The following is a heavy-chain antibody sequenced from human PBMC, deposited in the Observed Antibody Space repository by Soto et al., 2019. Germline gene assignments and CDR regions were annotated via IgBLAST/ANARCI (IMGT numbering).Heavy chain of an antibody. CDR3: AINYYYDRSGYYYLDY. V-gene: IGHV4-31*03. CDR2: IYYSGST. D-gene: IGHD3-22*01. Sequence: SETLSLTCTVSGGSISSGGYYWSWIRQHPGKGLEWIGYIYYSGSTYYNPSLKSRVTISVDTSKNQFSLKLSSVTAADTAVYYCAINYYYDRSGYYYLDYWGQGTLVTVSA. CDR1: GGSISSGGYY. J-gene: IGHJ4*02.